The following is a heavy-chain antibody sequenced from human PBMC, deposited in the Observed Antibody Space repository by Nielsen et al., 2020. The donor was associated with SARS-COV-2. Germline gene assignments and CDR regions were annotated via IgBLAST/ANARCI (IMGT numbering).Heavy chain of an antibody. V-gene: IGHV1-3*01. CDR3: ARAPYPYCTNGVCLPPFDY. Sequence: GESLKISCKASGYTFTSYAMHWVRQDPGQRLEWMGWINAGNGNTKYSQKFQGRVTITRDTSASTAYMELSSLRSEDTAVYYCARAPYPYCTNGVCLPPFDYWGQGTLVTVSS. J-gene: IGHJ4*02. D-gene: IGHD2-8*01. CDR2: INAGNGNT. CDR1: GYTFTSYA.